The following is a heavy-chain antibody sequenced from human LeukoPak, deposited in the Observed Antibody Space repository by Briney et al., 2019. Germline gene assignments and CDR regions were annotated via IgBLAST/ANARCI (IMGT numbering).Heavy chain of an antibody. D-gene: IGHD1-14*01. CDR3: ARTGIPPLAIDY. CDR1: GGSISSYY. CDR2: IYYSGST. V-gene: IGHV4-59*12. Sequence: SETLSLTCTVSGGSISSYYWSWIRQPPGKGLEWIGYIYYSGSTNYNPSLKSRVTISVDTSKNQFSLKLSSVTAADTAVYYCARTGIPPLAIDYWGQGTLVTVSS. J-gene: IGHJ4*02.